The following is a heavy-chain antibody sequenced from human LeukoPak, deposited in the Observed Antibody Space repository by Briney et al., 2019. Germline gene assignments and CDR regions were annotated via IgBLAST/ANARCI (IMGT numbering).Heavy chain of an antibody. CDR1: GFTFTTYS. CDR3: ARGGRWHFAPRDWFDP. D-gene: IGHD3-3*02. Sequence: PGGSLRLSCAASGFTFTTYSMNWVRQARGKGLEWVSAISSRNSQVHYVDSLKGRFTISRDNATNSLFLQMNSLRVEDTAVYYCARGGRWHFAPRDWFDPWGQGTLVTVSS. J-gene: IGHJ5*01. V-gene: IGHV3-21*01. CDR2: ISSRNSQV.